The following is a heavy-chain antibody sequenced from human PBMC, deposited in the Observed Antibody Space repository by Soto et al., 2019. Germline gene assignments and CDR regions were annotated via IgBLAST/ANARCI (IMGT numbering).Heavy chain of an antibody. CDR3: ARFCSSSLCYAAFDY. Sequence: QVQLVQSGAEVRKPGASVKVSCTASGYTFTSFAINWVRQAPGQRLEWVGWINAGNGATTYSENFRGRVTFTRDTSANTASMQLRSLTSADTAVYYCARFCSSSLCYAAFDYWGQGTLVTVPS. J-gene: IGHJ4*02. V-gene: IGHV1-3*01. CDR2: INAGNGAT. D-gene: IGHD2-2*01. CDR1: GYTFTSFA.